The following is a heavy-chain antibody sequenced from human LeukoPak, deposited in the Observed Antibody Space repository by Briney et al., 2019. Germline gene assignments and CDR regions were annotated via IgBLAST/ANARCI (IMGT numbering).Heavy chain of an antibody. J-gene: IGHJ4*02. CDR2: IYYTGIA. Sequence: SETLSLTCTVSDGSITRSSYYWGWIRQTPGEGLDWIGSIYYTGIAYYNPSLQGRVTMSVDTSKNQFSLKLNSVTVADTAVYYCTRLRVTTGFDYWDQGIPVTVSS. D-gene: IGHD2-21*02. V-gene: IGHV4-39*01. CDR1: DGSITRSSYY. CDR3: TRLRVTTGFDY.